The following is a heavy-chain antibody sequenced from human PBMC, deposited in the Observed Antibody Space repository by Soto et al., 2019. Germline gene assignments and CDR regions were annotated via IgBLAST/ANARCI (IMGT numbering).Heavy chain of an antibody. CDR3: ARYDDDFWSGYYTVLGY. CDR2: ISAFSGNT. D-gene: IGHD3-3*01. V-gene: IGHV1-18*01. Sequence: ASVKVSCKASGYTFTNYGVSWVRQATGQGLEWMGWISAFSGNTNYAQKFHGRVTMTTDTSTSTAYMELRSLRSDDTAVYYCARYDDDFWSGYYTVLGYWGQGTLVTVSS. J-gene: IGHJ4*02. CDR1: GYTFTNYG.